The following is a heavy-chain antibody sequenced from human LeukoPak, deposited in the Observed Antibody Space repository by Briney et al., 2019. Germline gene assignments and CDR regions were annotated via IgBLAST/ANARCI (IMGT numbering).Heavy chain of an antibody. D-gene: IGHD2-8*01. CDR2: IDPNNGDT. CDR3: ARRSRNGLDAFDI. V-gene: IGHV1-2*02. CDR1: AYTFTGYY. Sequence: EASVKVSCKASAYTFTGYYLHWVRQAPGQGPEWVGWIDPNNGDTEYAQEFQGRVTMTRVRSISTAYMELSRLTSDHTAVYYCARRSRNGLDAFDIWGQGTMVTVSS. J-gene: IGHJ3*02.